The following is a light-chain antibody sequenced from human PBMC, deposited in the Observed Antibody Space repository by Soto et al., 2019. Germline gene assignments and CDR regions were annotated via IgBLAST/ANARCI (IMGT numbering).Light chain of an antibody. Sequence: DIVLTPSPDSLAVSLGERATINCKSSQSVLYSSNNENFLAWYQQKPGQPPKVIIYWASTRESGVPDRFSGSGSGTDFTLTISSLRAEDVAVYYCQQYYSTPRTFGQGTRLEIK. CDR1: QSVLYSSNNENF. V-gene: IGKV4-1*01. CDR2: WAS. CDR3: QQYYSTPRT. J-gene: IGKJ5*01.